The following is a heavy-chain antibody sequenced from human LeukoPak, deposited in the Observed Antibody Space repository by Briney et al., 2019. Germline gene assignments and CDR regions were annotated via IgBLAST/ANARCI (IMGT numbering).Heavy chain of an antibody. V-gene: IGHV4-34*01. CDR2: TNHSGST. CDR3: ARGHFVPAAISMGFDP. D-gene: IGHD2-2*01. Sequence: PSETLSLTCAVYGGSFSGYYWSWIRQPPGKGLEWIGETNHSGSTNYNPPLKSRVTISVDTSKNQFSLKLSSVTAADTAVYYCARGHFVPAAISMGFDPWGQGTLVTVSS. J-gene: IGHJ5*02. CDR1: GGSFSGYY.